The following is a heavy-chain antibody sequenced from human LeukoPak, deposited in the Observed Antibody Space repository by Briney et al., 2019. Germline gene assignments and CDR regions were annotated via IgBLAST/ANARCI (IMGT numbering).Heavy chain of an antibody. CDR2: ISSSGSTI. J-gene: IGHJ4*02. V-gene: IGHV3-48*03. D-gene: IGHD4-17*01. CDR1: GFTFSSYE. Sequence: PGGSLRLSCAASGFTFSSYEMNWVRQAPGKGLEWVSYISSSGSTIYYADSVKGRFTISRDNAKNSLYLQMNSLRAEDTAVYYCARVNGESFDYWGQGTLVTVSS. CDR3: ARVNGESFDY.